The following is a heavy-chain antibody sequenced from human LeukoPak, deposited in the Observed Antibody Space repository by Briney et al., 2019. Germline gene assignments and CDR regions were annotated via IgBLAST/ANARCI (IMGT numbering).Heavy chain of an antibody. CDR3: ARDLMVATPLDY. D-gene: IGHD5-12*01. J-gene: IGHJ4*02. V-gene: IGHV3-21*01. CDR1: GFTFSSYS. Sequence: PGGSLRLSCAASGFTFSSYSMNWVRQAPGKGLEWVSSISSSSSYIYYADSVKGRFTISRDNAKNSLYLQMNSLRAEDTAVYYCARDLMVATPLDYWGQGTLVTVSS. CDR2: ISSSSSYI.